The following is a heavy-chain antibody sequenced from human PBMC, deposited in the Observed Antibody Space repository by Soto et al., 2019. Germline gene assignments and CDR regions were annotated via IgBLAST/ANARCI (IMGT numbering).Heavy chain of an antibody. D-gene: IGHD3-22*01. V-gene: IGHV3-13*05. J-gene: IGHJ6*02. CDR3: ARAGYDSSGYYFYAMDV. CDR2: IGTAGDP. CDR1: GFTLSGYD. Sequence: GGSLRLSCVASGFTLSGYDMHWVRQATGEGLEWVSAIGTAGDPYYSGSVKGRFTISRGNAENSVYLQMNSLRAGDTAVYYCARAGYDSSGYYFYAMDVWGPGTTVTVSS.